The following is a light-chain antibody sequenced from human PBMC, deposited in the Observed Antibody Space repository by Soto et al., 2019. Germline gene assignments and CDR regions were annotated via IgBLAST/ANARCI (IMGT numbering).Light chain of an antibody. CDR3: QQRSNWPSIT. CDR2: GAS. CDR1: QSVSSTY. V-gene: IGKV3D-20*02. Sequence: EIVLTQSPGTLSLSPGEGATLSCRASQSVSSTYLAWYQQKAGQAPRLLIYGASSRATGIPDRFSGSGSGTDFTLTISRLEPEDFAVYYCQQRSNWPSITFGQGTRLEIK. J-gene: IGKJ5*01.